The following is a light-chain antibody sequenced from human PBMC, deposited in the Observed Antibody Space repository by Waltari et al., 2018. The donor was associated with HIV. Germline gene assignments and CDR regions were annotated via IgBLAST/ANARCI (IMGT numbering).Light chain of an antibody. CDR2: WAS. J-gene: IGKJ2*01. Sequence: DIVMTQSPDSLAVSLGERATINCKSSQSVLYSSNNKNYLAWYQQKPGQPPKLLLYWASTRESAVPDRFSGSGSGTDFTLTISSLQAEDLAVYYCQQYHSVPYTFGQGTRLEI. CDR1: QSVLYSSNNKNY. V-gene: IGKV4-1*01. CDR3: QQYHSVPYT.